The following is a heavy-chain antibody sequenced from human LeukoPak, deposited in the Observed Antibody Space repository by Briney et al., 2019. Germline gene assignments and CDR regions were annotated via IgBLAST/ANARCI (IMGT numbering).Heavy chain of an antibody. CDR1: GGSISSYF. V-gene: IGHV4-4*07. Sequence: SETLSLTCTVSGGSISSYFWNWIRQPAGKGLEWIGRICTTGSTNYNPSLKSRVTMSVDTSKNQFSLRLSSVTAADTAVYYCAKGSRKSYYYYAMDVWGQGTTVTVSS. CDR2: ICTTGST. D-gene: IGHD1-26*01. CDR3: AKGSRKSYYYYAMDV. J-gene: IGHJ6*02.